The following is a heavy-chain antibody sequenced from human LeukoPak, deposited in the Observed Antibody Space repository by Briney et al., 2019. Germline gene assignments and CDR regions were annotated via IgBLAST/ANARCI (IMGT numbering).Heavy chain of an antibody. CDR2: ISYDGSNK. CDR3: AKDRSAYTAASPYYFDY. V-gene: IGHV3-30*18. CDR1: GFTFSSYG. Sequence: GRSLRLSCAASGFTFSSYGMHWVRQAPGKGLEWVAVISYDGSNKYYADSVKGRFTISRDNSKNTLYLQMNSLRAEDTAVYYCAKDRSAYTAASPYYFDYWGQGTLVTVSS. D-gene: IGHD5-18*01. J-gene: IGHJ4*02.